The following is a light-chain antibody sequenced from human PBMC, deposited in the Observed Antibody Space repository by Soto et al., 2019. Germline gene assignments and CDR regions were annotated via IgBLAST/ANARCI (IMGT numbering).Light chain of an antibody. CDR3: QQRSNWPWT. V-gene: IGKV3-11*01. CDR2: DAS. CDR1: QSVSSN. J-gene: IGKJ1*01. Sequence: IGMTQSAATLSVSPGERATLSCRASQSVSSNLAWYQQKPGQAPRLLIYDASNRATGIPARFSGSGSGTDFTLTISCLEPEDFAVYYCQQRSNWPWTFGQGTKVDIK.